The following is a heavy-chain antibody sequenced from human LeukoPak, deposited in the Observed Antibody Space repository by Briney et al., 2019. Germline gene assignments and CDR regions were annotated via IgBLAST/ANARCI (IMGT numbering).Heavy chain of an antibody. V-gene: IGHV4-30-2*01. D-gene: IGHD1-1*01. CDR3: ARDRLGESYQPAQLELVY. Sequence: KSSETLSLTCTVSGGPISSGGYYWSWIRQPPGRGLEWIGYIYHSGSTYYNPSLKSRVTISVDRSRNQFSLKLSSVTAADTAVYYCARDRLGESYQPAQLELVYWGQGTLVTVSS. CDR1: GGPISSGGYY. CDR2: IYHSGST. J-gene: IGHJ4*02.